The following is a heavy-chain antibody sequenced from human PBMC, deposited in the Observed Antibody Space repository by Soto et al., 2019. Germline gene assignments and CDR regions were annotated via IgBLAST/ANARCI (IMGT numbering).Heavy chain of an antibody. V-gene: IGHV3-30-3*01. CDR3: TRDRYDFSSSYSPNDAYDI. J-gene: IGHJ3*02. D-gene: IGHD3-3*01. CDR2: ISYDGSNK. CDR1: GFTFSSYA. Sequence: QVQLVESGGGVVQPGRSLRLSCAASGFTFSSYAMHWVRQAPGKGLAWVAVISYDGSNKYYADSVKGRFTIYRDNSKNPLHLKMNSLSAESMYVYYNTRDRYDFSSSYSPNDAYDIWGQGTMVTYS.